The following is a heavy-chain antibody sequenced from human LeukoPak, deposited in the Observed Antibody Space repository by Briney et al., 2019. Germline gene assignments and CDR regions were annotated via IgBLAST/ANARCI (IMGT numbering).Heavy chain of an antibody. CDR2: ISSSSSYI. Sequence: GGSLRLSCAASGFTFSSYSMNWVRQAPGKGLEWVSSISSSSSYIYYADSVKGRFTISRDNAKNSLYLQMNSLRAEDTAVYYCASGARGAFDIWGQGTMVTVPS. J-gene: IGHJ3*02. V-gene: IGHV3-21*01. CDR3: ASGARGAFDI. D-gene: IGHD1-26*01. CDR1: GFTFSSYS.